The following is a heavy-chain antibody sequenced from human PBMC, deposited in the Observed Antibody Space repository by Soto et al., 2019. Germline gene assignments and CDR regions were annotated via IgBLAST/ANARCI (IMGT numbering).Heavy chain of an antibody. D-gene: IGHD6-13*01. J-gene: IGHJ4*02. CDR1: GYTFTSYG. CDR3: APGPDGGYGYSSSWYGY. CDR2: ISAYNGNT. Sequence: QVQLVQSGAEVKKPGASVKVSCKASGYTFTSYGISWVRQAPGQGLEWMGWISAYNGNTNYAQKLQGRVTMTTDTSTSTAYMELRSLRSDDTAVDDRAPGPDGGYGYSSSWYGYWGQGTLVTVSS. V-gene: IGHV1-18*01.